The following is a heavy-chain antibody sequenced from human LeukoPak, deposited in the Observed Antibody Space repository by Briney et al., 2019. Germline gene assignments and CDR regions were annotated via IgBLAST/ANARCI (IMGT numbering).Heavy chain of an antibody. V-gene: IGHV1-18*01. D-gene: IGHD5-18*01. CDR3: ARGGYSYGEFDY. CDR1: GYTLSGYG. J-gene: IGHJ4*02. CDR2: ITTYNGNR. Sequence: ASVKVSCKASGYTLSGYGISWVRQAPGQGLEWVGWITTYNGNRKYSEKFQGRVTMTTDTSTSTYYMEMRSLRSDDTAIYYCARGGYSYGEFDYWGQGTLVTVSS.